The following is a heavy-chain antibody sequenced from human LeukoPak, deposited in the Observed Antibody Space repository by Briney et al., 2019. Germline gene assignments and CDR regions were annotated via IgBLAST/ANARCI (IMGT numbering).Heavy chain of an antibody. CDR1: GFTFDDYA. J-gene: IGHJ6*02. V-gene: IGHV3-9*01. CDR2: INWNSGSI. D-gene: IGHD6-13*01. Sequence: GGSLRLSCAASGFTFDDYAMHWVRQAPGKGLEWVSGINWNSGSIAYADSVKGRFTISRDNAKNSLYLQMNSLRAEDTALYYCAKAGAADYYYHGMDVWGQGTTVIVSS. CDR3: AKAGAADYYYHGMDV.